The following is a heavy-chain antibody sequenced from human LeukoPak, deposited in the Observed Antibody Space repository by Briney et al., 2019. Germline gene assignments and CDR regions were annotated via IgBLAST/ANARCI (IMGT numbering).Heavy chain of an antibody. V-gene: IGHV3-33*01. Sequence: GGSLRLSFAASGFTFSSYGMHWVRQAPGKGLEWVAVIWYDGSNKYYVDSVKGRLTISRDNSKNTLYLQMNSLRAEDTAVYFCARGNDYGDYALDLRGRGTLVTVSS. CDR3: ARGNDYGDYALDL. CDR1: GFTFSSYG. CDR2: IWYDGSNK. J-gene: IGHJ2*01. D-gene: IGHD4-17*01.